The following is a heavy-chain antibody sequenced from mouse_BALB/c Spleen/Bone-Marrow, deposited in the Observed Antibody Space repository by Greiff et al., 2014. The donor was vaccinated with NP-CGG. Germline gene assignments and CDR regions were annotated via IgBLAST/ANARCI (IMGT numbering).Heavy chain of an antibody. V-gene: IGHV5-12-1*01. Sequence: EVKLVESGGGLVKPGGSLKLSCAASGFAFSGYDMSWVRQTPEKRLEWVAYISSGGSNTYYPDTVKGQFTISRDNAKNTLYLQMNSLKSEDTAMYYCARQRGYAYAMDYWGQGTSVTVSS. J-gene: IGHJ4*01. CDR3: ARQRGYAYAMDY. CDR1: GFAFSGYD. CDR2: ISSGGSNT. D-gene: IGHD2-2*01.